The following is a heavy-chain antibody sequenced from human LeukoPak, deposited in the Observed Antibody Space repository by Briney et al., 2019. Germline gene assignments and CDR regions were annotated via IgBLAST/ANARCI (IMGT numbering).Heavy chain of an antibody. CDR3: ARLPSGGDTMVRGVKNWCDP. CDR1: GGTFSSYA. D-gene: IGHD3-10*01. CDR2: IIPILGIA. V-gene: IGHV1-69*04. J-gene: IGHJ5*02. Sequence: EASVKVSCKASGGTFSSYAISWVRQAPGQGLEWMGRIIPILGIANYAQKFQGRVTITAGKSTRTAYMELSSLRSEDTAVYYCARLPSGGDTMVRGVKNWCDPWGQGTLVTVSS.